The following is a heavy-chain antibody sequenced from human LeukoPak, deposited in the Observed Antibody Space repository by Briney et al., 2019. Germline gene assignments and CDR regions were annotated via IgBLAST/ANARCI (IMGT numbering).Heavy chain of an antibody. V-gene: IGHV1-2*02. Sequence: ASVKVSCKASGYTFTGYYMHWVRQAPGQGLEWMGWINPNSGGTNYAQKFQGRVTMTRDTSISTAYMELSRLRSDDTAVYYCARLRPEGSITFGGVIVYFDYWGQGTLVTVSS. J-gene: IGHJ4*02. CDR2: INPNSGGT. D-gene: IGHD3-16*02. CDR1: GYTFTGYY. CDR3: ARLRPEGSITFGGVIVYFDY.